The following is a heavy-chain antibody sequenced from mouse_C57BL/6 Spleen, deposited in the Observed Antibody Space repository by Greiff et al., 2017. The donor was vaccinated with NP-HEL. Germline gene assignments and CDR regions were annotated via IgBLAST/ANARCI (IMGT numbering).Heavy chain of an antibody. V-gene: IGHV1-53*01. D-gene: IGHD1-2*01. Sequence: QVQLKQPGTELVKPGASVKLSCKASGYTFTSYWMHWVKQRPGQGLEWIGNIIPSNGGTNYNEKFKSKATLTVDKSSSTAYMQLSSLTSEDSAVYYCAREGGLRPYFDYWGQGTTLTVSS. CDR3: AREGGLRPYFDY. CDR1: GYTFTSYW. CDR2: IIPSNGGT. J-gene: IGHJ2*01.